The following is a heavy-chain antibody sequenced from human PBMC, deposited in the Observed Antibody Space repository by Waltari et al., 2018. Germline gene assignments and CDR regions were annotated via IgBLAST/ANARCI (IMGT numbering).Heavy chain of an antibody. J-gene: IGHJ3*01. V-gene: IGHV4-38-2*01. CDR1: GSPTSRNFN. CDR3: ARFGTMVVTTAGTFDV. CDR2: IYHSGST. D-gene: IGHD2-15*01. Sequence: HVQLQESGPGLVKPPETRSLPGVASGSPTSRNFNGAWVRQPPGKGLEWIAIIYHSGSTSYSPSLKRRVTTSVDTSKNQFSLKLTSVTAADTAVYYCARFGTMVVTTAGTFDVWGQGTLVTVSS.